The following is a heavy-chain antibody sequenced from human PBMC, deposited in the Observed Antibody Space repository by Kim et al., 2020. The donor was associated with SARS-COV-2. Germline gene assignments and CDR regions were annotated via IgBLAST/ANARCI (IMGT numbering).Heavy chain of an antibody. CDR1: GGTFSSYA. CDR2: IIPIFGTA. V-gene: IGHV1-69*13. CDR3: ARIETNYWNAFDI. D-gene: IGHD4-4*01. J-gene: IGHJ3*02. Sequence: SVKVSCKASGGTFSSYAISWVRQAPGQGLEWMGGIIPIFGTANYAQKFQGRVTITADESTSTAYMELSSLRSEDTAVYYCARIETNYWNAFDIWGQGTMVTVSS.